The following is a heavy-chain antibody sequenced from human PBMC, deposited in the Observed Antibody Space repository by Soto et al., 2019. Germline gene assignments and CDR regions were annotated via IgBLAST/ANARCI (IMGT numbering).Heavy chain of an antibody. J-gene: IGHJ4*02. CDR1: GFPFRRTI. CDR2: ISSSGDYM. V-gene: IGHV3-21*01. Sequence: PGGSLRLSCAASGFPFRRTIMHWVRQAPGKGLEWVARISSSGDYMYYADSVKGRFTISRDNFQNSLFLQMNNLRADDTAVYYCVRGIDDGDGVAASWFCFENWGQGTPVTVSS. CDR3: VRGIDDGDGVAASWFCFEN. D-gene: IGHD2-15*01.